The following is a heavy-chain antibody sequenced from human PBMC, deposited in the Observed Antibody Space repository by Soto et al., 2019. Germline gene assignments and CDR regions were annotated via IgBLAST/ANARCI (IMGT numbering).Heavy chain of an antibody. D-gene: IGHD3-10*01. CDR3: ARDLMVRGVIRTRDYYGMDV. V-gene: IGHV1-2*04. J-gene: IGHJ6*02. Sequence: ASVKVSCKASGYTFTGYYMHWVRQAPGQGLEWMGWINPNSGGTNYAQKFQGWVTMTRDTSISTAYMELSRLRSDDTAVYYCARDLMVRGVIRTRDYYGMDVWGQGTTVTVSS. CDR2: INPNSGGT. CDR1: GYTFTGYY.